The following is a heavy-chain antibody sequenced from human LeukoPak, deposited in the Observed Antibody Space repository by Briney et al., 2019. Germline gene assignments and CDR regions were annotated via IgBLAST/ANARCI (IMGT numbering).Heavy chain of an antibody. V-gene: IGHV3-49*04. Sequence: GRSLRLSCTVSGFIFGDYAMSWVRQAPGKGLEWVGFIRGKGYGGTTEYAASVKGRFTVSRDDSKSIVYLQMNSLKTEDTAVYYCTRIYYYDSYGYLNWGQGTLVTV. CDR3: TRIYYYDSYGYLN. J-gene: IGHJ4*02. CDR1: GFIFGDYA. D-gene: IGHD3-22*01. CDR2: IRGKGYGGTT.